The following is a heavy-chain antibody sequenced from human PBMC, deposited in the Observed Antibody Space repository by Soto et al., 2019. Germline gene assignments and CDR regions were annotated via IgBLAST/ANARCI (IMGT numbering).Heavy chain of an antibody. J-gene: IGHJ5*02. D-gene: IGHD3-10*01. CDR3: AKDYNYWFDP. V-gene: IGHV3-30*18. CDR2: ISYDGSNK. CDR1: GFTFSSYG. Sequence: PGGSLSLSCAASGFTFSSYGMHWVRQAPGKGLEWVAVISYDGSNKYYADSVKGRFTISRDNSKNTLYLQMNSLRAEDTAVYYCAKDYNYWFDPWGQGTLVTVSS.